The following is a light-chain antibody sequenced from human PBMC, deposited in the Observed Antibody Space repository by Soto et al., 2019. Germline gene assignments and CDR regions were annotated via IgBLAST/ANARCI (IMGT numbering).Light chain of an antibody. V-gene: IGLV2-23*01. CDR2: EGS. CDR3: CSYGGSTTVV. J-gene: IGLJ2*01. CDR1: NSDVGSYDL. Sequence: QSVLTQPASVSGSPGQSITISCTGTNSDVGSYDLVSWYQQHPGTAPKLMIYEGSKRPSGVSYRFSGSKSGNTASLTISGLRTEDEADYYCCSYGGSTTVVFGGGTKLTVL.